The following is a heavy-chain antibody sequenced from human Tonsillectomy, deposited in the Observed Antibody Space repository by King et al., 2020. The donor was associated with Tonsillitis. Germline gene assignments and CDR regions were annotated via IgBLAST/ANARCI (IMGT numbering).Heavy chain of an antibody. CDR3: AKDREDSSGWYKGL. CDR2: ISGRGGNT. CDR1: GFTFSSHA. Sequence: VQLVESGVGLVQPGGSLRLSCAASGFTFSSHAMSWVRQAPGKGLEWVSGISGRGGNTDYADSVKGRFTISRDNSKNTLYLQMNSLRAEDTAVYYCAKDREDSSGWYKGLWGRGTLVIVSS. D-gene: IGHD6-19*01. V-gene: IGHV3-23*04. J-gene: IGHJ2*01.